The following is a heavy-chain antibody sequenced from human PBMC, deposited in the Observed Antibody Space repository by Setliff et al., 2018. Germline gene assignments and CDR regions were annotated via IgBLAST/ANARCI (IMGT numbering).Heavy chain of an antibody. CDR3: ARRSPAYYSDSSGYFYDTSPYMDV. Sequence: LSLTCTVSDGSISTYYWSWIRQPPGKRLEWIGFIHHSGSTHYNPSLKSRGTISVDTSKNQFSLKLSSVTAADTAVYYCARRSPAYYSDSSGYFYDTSPYMDVWGKGTTVTVSS. V-gene: IGHV4-59*08. D-gene: IGHD3-22*01. J-gene: IGHJ6*03. CDR2: IHHSGST. CDR1: DGSISTYY.